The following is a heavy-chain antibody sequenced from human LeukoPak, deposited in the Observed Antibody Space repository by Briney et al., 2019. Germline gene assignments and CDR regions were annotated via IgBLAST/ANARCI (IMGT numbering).Heavy chain of an antibody. V-gene: IGHV3-48*04. CDR1: GFTFSSYS. CDR3: ARDPYFDWPYYYFDY. J-gene: IGHJ4*02. Sequence: GGSLRLSCAASGFTFSSYSMNWVRQAPGKGLEWVSYISSSSSTIYYADSVKGRFTISRDNAKNSLYLQMNSLRAEDTAVYYCARDPYFDWPYYYFDYWGQGTLVTVSS. D-gene: IGHD3-9*01. CDR2: ISSSSSTI.